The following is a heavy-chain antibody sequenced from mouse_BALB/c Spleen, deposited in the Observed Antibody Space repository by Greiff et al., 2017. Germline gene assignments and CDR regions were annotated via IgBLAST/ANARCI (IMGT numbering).Heavy chain of an antibody. J-gene: IGHJ2*01. Sequence: VKLMESGAELVRPGTSVKISCKASGYTFTNYWLGWVKQRPGHGLEWIGDIYPGGGYTNYNEKFKGKATLTADTSSSTAYMQLSSLTSEDSAVYFCARVGSYYFDYWGQGTTLTVSS. CDR1: GYTFTNYW. V-gene: IGHV1-63*02. CDR3: ARVGSYYFDY. D-gene: IGHD4-1*01. CDR2: IYPGGGYT.